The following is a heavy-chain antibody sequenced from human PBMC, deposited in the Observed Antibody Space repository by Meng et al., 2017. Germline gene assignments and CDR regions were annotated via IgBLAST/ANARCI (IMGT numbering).Heavy chain of an antibody. V-gene: IGHV4-39*07. J-gene: IGHJ4*02. Sequence: SETLSLTCTVSGGSISSSSYYWGWIRQPPGKGLEWIGSIYYSGSTYYNPSLKSRVTISVDTSKNQFSLELSSVTAADTAVYYCARGPFYGYVWGSYRYGLDYWGQGTLVTVSS. D-gene: IGHD3-16*02. CDR1: GGSISSSSYY. CDR2: IYYSGST. CDR3: ARGPFYGYVWGSYRYGLDY.